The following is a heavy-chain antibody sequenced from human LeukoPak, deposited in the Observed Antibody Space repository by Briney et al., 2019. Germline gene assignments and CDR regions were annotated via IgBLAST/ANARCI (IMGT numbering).Heavy chain of an antibody. D-gene: IGHD3-9*01. CDR2: ITNDGSST. CDR1: GLTFSSHW. J-gene: IGHJ4*02. CDR3: ARDEGHFDWLFPPDY. Sequence: PGGSLRLSCAASGLTFSSHWMHWVRQAPGKGLVWVSRITNDGSSTTYADSVKGRFTISRDNAKNMLYLQVNSLRAEDTAVYYCARDEGHFDWLFPPDYWGQGTLVTVSS. V-gene: IGHV3-74*01.